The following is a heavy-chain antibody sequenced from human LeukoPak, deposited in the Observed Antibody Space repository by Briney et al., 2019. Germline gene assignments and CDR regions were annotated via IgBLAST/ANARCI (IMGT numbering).Heavy chain of an antibody. J-gene: IGHJ4*02. V-gene: IGHV1-8*01. D-gene: IGHD3-10*01. Sequence: ASVKVSCKTSGYTFTSYDINWVRQATGQGLEWMGWMKPSSGDTGYTQKFRGRVTMTRDTSISTAYMELSSLRSEDTAVYYCTRGFNGEDSWGQGTLVTVSS. CDR1: GYTFTSYD. CDR3: TRGFNGEDS. CDR2: MKPSSGDT.